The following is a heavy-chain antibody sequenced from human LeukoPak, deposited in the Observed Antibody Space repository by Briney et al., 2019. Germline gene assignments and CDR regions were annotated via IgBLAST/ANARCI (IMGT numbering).Heavy chain of an antibody. CDR3: AITAYSSGPIGAFDI. J-gene: IGHJ3*02. CDR2: INPSGGST. CDR1: GYTFSSYG. V-gene: IGHV1-46*01. D-gene: IGHD6-19*01. Sequence: GASVKVSCRASGYTFSSYGINWVRQAPGQGLEWMGIINPSGGSTSYAQKFQGRVTMTRDTSTSTVYMELSSLRSEDTAVFYCAITAYSSGPIGAFDIWGQGTMVTVSS.